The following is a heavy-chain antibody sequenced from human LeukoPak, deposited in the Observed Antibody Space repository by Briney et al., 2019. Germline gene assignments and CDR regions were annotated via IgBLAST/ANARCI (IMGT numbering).Heavy chain of an antibody. CDR1: GGSFSGSY. CDR2: INHSGST. V-gene: IGHV4-34*01. CDR3: ARDQAYYYGSGRRKFDY. J-gene: IGHJ4*02. Sequence: SETLSLTCAVYGGSFSGSYWSWIRQPPGNGLEWIGEINHSGSTNYNPSLKSRVTISVDTSKNQFSLKLSSVTAADTAVYYCARDQAYYYGSGRRKFDYWGQGTLVTVSS. D-gene: IGHD3-10*01.